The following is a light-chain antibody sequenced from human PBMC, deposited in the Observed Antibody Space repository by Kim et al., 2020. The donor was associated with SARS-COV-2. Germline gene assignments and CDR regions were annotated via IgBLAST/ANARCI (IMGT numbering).Light chain of an antibody. Sequence: AFVGDIVTITCRASLSVTSYLAWYQQKPGKAPKLLISAASSLESGVPSRFRGSGFGTDFILTISSLQPEDVATYYCQQGYSFPFTFGGGTKVDIK. J-gene: IGKJ4*01. CDR2: AAS. CDR1: LSVTSY. CDR3: QQGYSFPFT. V-gene: IGKV1D-12*01.